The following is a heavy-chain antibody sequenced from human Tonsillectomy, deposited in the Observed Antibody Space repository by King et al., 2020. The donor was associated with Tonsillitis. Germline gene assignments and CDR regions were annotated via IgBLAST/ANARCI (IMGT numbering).Heavy chain of an antibody. CDR2: ISESGTTT. J-gene: IGHJ4*02. V-gene: IGHV3-23*04. Sequence: EVQLVESGGGLEQPGGSLRLSCTASGFTFDGYAMNWVRQGPGKGLEWVSSISESGTTTHYADSVKGRFPISRDNSKNTLYLQMNSLRVEDTAVYYCAKQMLPTPENWGQGTLVTVSS. D-gene: IGHD1-14*01. CDR3: AKQMLPTPEN. CDR1: GFTFDGYA.